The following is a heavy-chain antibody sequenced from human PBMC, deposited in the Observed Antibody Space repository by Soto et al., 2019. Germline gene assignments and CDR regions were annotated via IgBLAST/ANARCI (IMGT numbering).Heavy chain of an antibody. J-gene: IGHJ4*02. Sequence: QVQLVQSGAEVKKPGSSVKVSCKASGGTFSSYTISWVRQAPGQGLEWMGRIIPILGIANYAQKFQGRVTXTEXKSTSTAYMELSSLRSEDTAVYYCASEADIAAAGHWGQGTLVTVSS. CDR2: IIPILGIA. CDR3: ASEADIAAAGH. V-gene: IGHV1-69*02. D-gene: IGHD6-13*01. CDR1: GGTFSSYT.